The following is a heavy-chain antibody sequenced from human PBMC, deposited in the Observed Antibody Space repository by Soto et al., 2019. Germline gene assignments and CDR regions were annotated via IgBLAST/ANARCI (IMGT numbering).Heavy chain of an antibody. D-gene: IGHD3-10*01. J-gene: IGHJ4*02. CDR2: IYYSGST. V-gene: IGHV4-59*01. CDR1: GGSISSNC. CDR3: ARDRYGSGLHDY. Sequence: QVQLRESGPGLVMPSETLSLTCTVSGGSISSNCWSWIRQPPGKGLEWIGYIYYSGSTNYNPSLKSRVTISVDTSKNQFSLKLRSVTAAVTAVYYCARDRYGSGLHDYWGQGTLVTVSS.